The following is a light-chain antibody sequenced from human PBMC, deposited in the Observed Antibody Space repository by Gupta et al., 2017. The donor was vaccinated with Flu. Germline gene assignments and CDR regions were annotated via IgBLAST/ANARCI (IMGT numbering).Light chain of an antibody. V-gene: IGLV3-21*02. Sequence: SYVLTQPPSVSVAPGQASSIPSGGNTIGSKSVHWYQQKPGQAPVLVVYDDNTRPSGIPERFSGSNSGNTATLTISRVEAGDEADYYCQVWDTTSEQYVFGTGTRVTAL. CDR2: DDN. CDR1: TIGSKS. CDR3: QVWDTTSEQYV. J-gene: IGLJ1*01.